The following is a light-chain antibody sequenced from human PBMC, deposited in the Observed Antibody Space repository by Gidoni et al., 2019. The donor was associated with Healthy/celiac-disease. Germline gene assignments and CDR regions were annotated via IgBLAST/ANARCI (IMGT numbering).Light chain of an antibody. CDR3: CSYAGSYTYV. CDR2: DVS. J-gene: IGLJ1*01. Sequence: QSALTHPRSVSGSPGQSVTISFTGTSSDVGGYNYVSWYQQPPGKAPKLMIYDVSKRPSGVPDRFSGSKSGNTASLTISGLQAEDEADYYCCSYAGSYTYVFGTGTKVTVL. V-gene: IGLV2-11*01. CDR1: SSDVGGYNY.